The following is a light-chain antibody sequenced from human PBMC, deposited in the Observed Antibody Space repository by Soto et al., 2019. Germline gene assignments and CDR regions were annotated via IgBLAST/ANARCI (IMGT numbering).Light chain of an antibody. CDR2: AAS. CDR1: QSISSY. V-gene: IGKV1-39*01. CDR3: QQSYSTPRT. J-gene: IGKJ1*01. Sequence: DIQMTQSPSSLSASVGDRVTIACRASQSISSYLNWHQQKPGKAPKLLIYAASSLQSGVPSRFSGSGSGTDFTLTISSLQPEDFATYYCQQSYSTPRTFGQGTK.